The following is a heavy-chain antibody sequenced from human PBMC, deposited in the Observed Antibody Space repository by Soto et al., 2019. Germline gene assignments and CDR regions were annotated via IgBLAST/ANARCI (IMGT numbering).Heavy chain of an antibody. CDR3: ARVRYFDSSGYYQFDP. V-gene: IGHV4-59*01. J-gene: IGHJ5*02. CDR1: GGSISSYY. CDR2: YSGST. D-gene: IGHD3-22*01. Sequence: SETLSLTCTVSGGSISSYYWSWIRQPPGKGLEWIGYYSGSTNYNPSLKSRVTISVDTSKNQFSLKLSSVTAADTAVYYCARVRYFDSSGYYQFDPWGQGTLVTAPQ.